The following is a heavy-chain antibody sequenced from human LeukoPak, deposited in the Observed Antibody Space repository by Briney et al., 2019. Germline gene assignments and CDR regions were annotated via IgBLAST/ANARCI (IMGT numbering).Heavy chain of an antibody. CDR3: ALYSSSWTFDY. CDR1: GFTFSSYS. Sequence: GGSLRLSCAASGFTFSSYSMNWVRQAPGKGLEWVSSISSSSSYIYYADSVKGRFTISRDNAKNSLYLQMNSLRAEDTAVYYCALYSSSWTFDYWGQGTLDTVSS. D-gene: IGHD6-13*01. V-gene: IGHV3-21*01. J-gene: IGHJ4*02. CDR2: ISSSSSYI.